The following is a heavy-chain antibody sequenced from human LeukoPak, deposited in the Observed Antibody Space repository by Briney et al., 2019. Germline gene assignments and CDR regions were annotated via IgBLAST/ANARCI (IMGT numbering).Heavy chain of an antibody. D-gene: IGHD3-16*02. CDR1: GYTSTSPD. V-gene: IGHV1-8*01. CDR2: MNPSDDT. Sequence: ASVEVSCKASGYTSTSPDINWVRQATGKGLEWLGWMNPSDDTGYAQKFQGRITMTRDTSINTAYMELSSLRSEDTAVYYCARYTYRNGFDIWGQGTMVTVSS. CDR3: ARYTYRNGFDI. J-gene: IGHJ3*02.